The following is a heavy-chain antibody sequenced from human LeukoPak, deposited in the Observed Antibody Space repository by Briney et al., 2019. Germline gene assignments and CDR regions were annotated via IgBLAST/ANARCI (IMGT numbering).Heavy chain of an antibody. Sequence: PSETLSLTCTVSGGSISSYYWSWIRQPPGKGLEWIGYIYYSGSTNYNPSLKSRVTISVDTSKNQFSLNLTSVTAADAAVYYCARDLGYSGFDWAPWGQGTLVTVSS. CDR2: IYYSGST. J-gene: IGHJ5*02. CDR3: ARDLGYSGFDWAP. CDR1: GGSISSYY. V-gene: IGHV4-59*12. D-gene: IGHD5-12*01.